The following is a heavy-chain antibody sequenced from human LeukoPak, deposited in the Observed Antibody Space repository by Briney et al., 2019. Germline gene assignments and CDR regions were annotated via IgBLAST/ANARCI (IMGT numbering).Heavy chain of an antibody. Sequence: GGSLRLSCAASRFIFSDYSMNWVRQAPGKGLGWVSSITSTGRHIYYADSVKGRFTISRDNGKSSLFLQMNSLRAEDTAVYYCARVRSVGGNPHAFDIWGQGTMVTVSS. CDR1: RFIFSDYS. D-gene: IGHD4-23*01. J-gene: IGHJ3*02. V-gene: IGHV3-21*01. CDR2: ITSTGRHI. CDR3: ARVRSVGGNPHAFDI.